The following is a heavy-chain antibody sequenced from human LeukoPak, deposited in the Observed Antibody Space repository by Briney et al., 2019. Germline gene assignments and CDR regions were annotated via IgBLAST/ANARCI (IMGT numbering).Heavy chain of an antibody. J-gene: IGHJ5*02. D-gene: IGHD2-2*01. CDR1: DGSISSSSYY. CDR3: ARLLRDVQLLLNWFDP. V-gene: IGHV4-39*01. CDR2: IYYSGST. Sequence: SQTLSLTCTVSDGSISSSSYYWGWIRQPPGKGLEWIGSIYYSGSTYYNPSLKSRVTISVDTSKNQFSLKLSSVTAADTAVYYCARLLRDVQLLLNWFDPWGRGTLVTVSS.